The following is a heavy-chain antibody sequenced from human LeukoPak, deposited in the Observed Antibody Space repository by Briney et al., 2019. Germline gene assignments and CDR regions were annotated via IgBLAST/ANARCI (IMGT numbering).Heavy chain of an antibody. Sequence: GGSLRLSCAASGFTFSSYWMHWVRQAPGKGLVWVSRINSDGSITNYADSVNGRFTISRDNAKTTLYLQMDSLSADDTAVYDCATAGHYYYMDVWGKGTTVTVSS. J-gene: IGHJ6*03. V-gene: IGHV3-74*01. CDR1: GFTFSSYW. CDR3: ATAGHYYYMDV. CDR2: INSDGSIT.